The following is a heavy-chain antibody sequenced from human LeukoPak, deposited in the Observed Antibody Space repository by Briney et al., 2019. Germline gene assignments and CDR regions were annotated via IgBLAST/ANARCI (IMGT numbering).Heavy chain of an antibody. J-gene: IGHJ4*02. CDR2: FDPEDGET. Sequence: ASVKVSCKVSGYTLTELSMHWVRQAPGKGLEWMGGFDPEDGETIYAQKFQGRVTMTEDTSTDTAYMELSGLRSEDTAVYYCATVLGYQQLDIGYYFDYWGQGTLVTVSS. CDR3: ATVLGYQQLDIGYYFDY. CDR1: GYTLTELS. V-gene: IGHV1-24*01. D-gene: IGHD2-2*01.